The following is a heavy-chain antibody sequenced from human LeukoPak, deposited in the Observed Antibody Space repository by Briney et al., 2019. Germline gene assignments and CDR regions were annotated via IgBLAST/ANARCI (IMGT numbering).Heavy chain of an antibody. Sequence: PGGSLRLSCAASGFTFSSYSMNWVRQAPGKGLEWVSSISSSSSYIYYADSVKGRFTISRDNAKNSLYLQMNSLRAEDTAVYYCARDSSGPTRPFDYWGQGTLVTVSS. CDR3: ARDSSGPTRPFDY. CDR1: GFTFSSYS. V-gene: IGHV3-21*01. J-gene: IGHJ4*02. D-gene: IGHD6-19*01. CDR2: ISSSSSYI.